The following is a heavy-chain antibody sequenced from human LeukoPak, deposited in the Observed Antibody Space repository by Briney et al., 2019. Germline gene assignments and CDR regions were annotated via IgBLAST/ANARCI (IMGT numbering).Heavy chain of an antibody. CDR1: GFTFTSYW. CDR3: ARGRPGGRAFDI. V-gene: IGHV4-39*07. J-gene: IGHJ3*02. D-gene: IGHD1-14*01. Sequence: PGGSLRLSCAASGFTFTSYWMNWIRQPPGKGLEWIGSIYYSGSTYYNPSLKSRVTISVDTSKNQFSLKLSSVTAADTAVYYCARGRPGGRAFDIWGQGTMVTVSS. CDR2: IYYSGST.